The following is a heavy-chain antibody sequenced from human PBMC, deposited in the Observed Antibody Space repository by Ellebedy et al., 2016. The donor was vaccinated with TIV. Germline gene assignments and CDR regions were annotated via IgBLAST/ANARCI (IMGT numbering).Heavy chain of an antibody. J-gene: IGHJ5*02. Sequence: MPSETLSLTCTVSGGSISNSDYYWNWIRQPPGKRLEWIGSIYYSGSAYYNPSLKSRVTVSVDTSKNQFSLNLSSVTAADTAVYYCARDPALPRGRLDTWGQGTLVTVSS. CDR2: IYYSGSA. CDR3: ARDPALPRGRLDT. CDR1: GGSISNSDYY. V-gene: IGHV4-39*07.